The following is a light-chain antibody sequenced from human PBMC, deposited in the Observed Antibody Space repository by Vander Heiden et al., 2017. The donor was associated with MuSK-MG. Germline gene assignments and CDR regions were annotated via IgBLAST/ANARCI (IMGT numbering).Light chain of an antibody. J-gene: IGLJ3*02. CDR3: QAWDSSTVV. V-gene: IGLV3-1*01. CDR2: QHI. CDR1: KLGDKY. Sequence: SYDLTQPPSVSVSPGQTASIPCSGDKLGDKYASWYQQRPGQSPVLVIYQHIKRPSGIPERFSGSNSGNTATLTISGTQAMDEADYYCQAWDSSTVVFGGGTKLTVL.